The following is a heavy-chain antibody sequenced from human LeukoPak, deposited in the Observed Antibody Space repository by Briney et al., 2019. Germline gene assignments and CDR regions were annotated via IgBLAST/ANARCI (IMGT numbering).Heavy chain of an antibody. V-gene: IGHV1-18*01. Sequence: ASVKVSCNASGYAFTSYSISWVRQAPGQGLELMGGISAYNGNTNYAQKLQGRVTMTTDTSRSTAYMELRSLRSDDTAVYHCARAYGTVMVTYWFDPWGQGTLVTVSS. CDR2: ISAYNGNT. CDR3: ARAYGTVMVTYWFDP. J-gene: IGHJ5*02. CDR1: GYAFTSYS. D-gene: IGHD5-18*01.